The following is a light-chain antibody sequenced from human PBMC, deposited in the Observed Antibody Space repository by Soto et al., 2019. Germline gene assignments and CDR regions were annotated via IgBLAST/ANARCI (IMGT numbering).Light chain of an antibody. CDR2: EGY. V-gene: IGLV2-23*01. CDR1: SSDVGTYNF. Sequence: QSALTQPASVSGSPGQSITISCTATSSDVGTYNFVSWYQQHPGRAPKLMIYEGYKRPSGVSNRFSGSKSGNTASLTVSGLQAEDEADYYCCSFATSSSNVVFGGGTKLTVL. CDR3: CSFATSSSNVV. J-gene: IGLJ2*01.